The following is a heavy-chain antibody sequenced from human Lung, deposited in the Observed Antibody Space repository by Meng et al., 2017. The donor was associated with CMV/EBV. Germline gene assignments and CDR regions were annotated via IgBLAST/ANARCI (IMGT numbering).Heavy chain of an antibody. D-gene: IGHD2-2*02. J-gene: IGHJ1*01. CDR3: ARLYCSSTGCYTAGYVKH. Sequence: ASAKVFCKASGYSFTSYYRHCVRQDPGQGLEWMGIINPSGGSTSYAQKFRGRVTMTRDTSTSTVYMELSSLRSEDTAAYYCARLYCSSTGCYTAGYVKHWGQGTLVTVSS. V-gene: IGHV1-46*01. CDR1: GYSFTSYY. CDR2: INPSGGST.